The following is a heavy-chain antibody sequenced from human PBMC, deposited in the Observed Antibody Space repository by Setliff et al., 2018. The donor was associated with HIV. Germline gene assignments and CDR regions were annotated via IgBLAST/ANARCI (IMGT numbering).Heavy chain of an antibody. V-gene: IGHV1-3*01. J-gene: IGHJ4*02. Sequence: ASVKVSCKASGYIFSNFAMHWVRQVPGPRLEWMGWINAGDGNTKYSQNIQGRVAITRDTSATTVYMELSRLRSEDTAVYYCARDGAFVWGTYRYQGCDHWGQGTLVTV. CDR3: ARDGAFVWGTYRYQGCDH. CDR1: GYIFSNFA. CDR2: INAGDGNT. D-gene: IGHD3-16*02.